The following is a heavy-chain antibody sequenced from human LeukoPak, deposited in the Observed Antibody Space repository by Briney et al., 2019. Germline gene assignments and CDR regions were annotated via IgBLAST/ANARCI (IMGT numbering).Heavy chain of an antibody. CDR3: AKTGDYFDSTDYYRPDAFDI. Sequence: GGSLRLSCAGSGITFRVYAMTWVRQAPGKGLEWVSAISGSGSMTYYADSVKGRFTISRDKSNNTLYLQMNSLRAEDTALYYCAKTGDYFDSTDYYRPDAFDIWGQGTMVTVSS. V-gene: IGHV3-23*01. J-gene: IGHJ3*02. CDR2: ISGSGSMT. D-gene: IGHD3-22*01. CDR1: GITFRVYA.